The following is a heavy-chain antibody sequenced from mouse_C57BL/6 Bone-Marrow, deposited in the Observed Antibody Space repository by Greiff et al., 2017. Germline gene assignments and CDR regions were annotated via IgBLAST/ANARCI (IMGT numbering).Heavy chain of an antibody. D-gene: IGHD2-4*01. CDR1: GYTFTSYW. CDR3: ARGDYDYDKAWFAY. Sequence: QQSCKASGYTFTSYWMHWVKQRPGRGLEWIGRIDPNSGGTKYNEKFKSKATLTVDKPSSTAYMQLSSLTSEDSAVYYCARGDYDYDKAWFAYWGQGTLVTVSA. J-gene: IGHJ3*01. V-gene: IGHV1-72*01. CDR2: IDPNSGGT.